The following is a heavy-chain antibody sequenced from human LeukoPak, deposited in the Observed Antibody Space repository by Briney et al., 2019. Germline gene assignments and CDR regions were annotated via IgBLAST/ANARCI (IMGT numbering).Heavy chain of an antibody. Sequence: SETLSLTCAVYGGSFSGYYWSWIRQPAGKGLEWIGEINHSGSTNYNPSLKSRATISVDTSKNQFSLKLSSVTAADTAVYYCARAGLNGDVDYWGQGTLVTVSS. J-gene: IGHJ4*02. CDR2: INHSGST. CDR3: ARAGLNGDVDY. V-gene: IGHV4-34*01. D-gene: IGHD4-17*01. CDR1: GGSFSGYY.